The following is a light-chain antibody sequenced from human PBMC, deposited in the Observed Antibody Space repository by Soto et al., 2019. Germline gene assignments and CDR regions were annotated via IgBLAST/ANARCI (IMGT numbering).Light chain of an antibody. J-gene: IGKJ4*01. V-gene: IGKV1-8*01. Sequence: AIRMTQSPSSLSASTGDRVTITCRASQGISSYLAWYQQKPGKAPKLLIYAASTLQSGVPSRFSGSGSGTDFTLTISCLQSEDFATYYFQQYYSYPLTFGRGSQVDI. CDR1: QGISSY. CDR2: AAS. CDR3: QQYYSYPLT.